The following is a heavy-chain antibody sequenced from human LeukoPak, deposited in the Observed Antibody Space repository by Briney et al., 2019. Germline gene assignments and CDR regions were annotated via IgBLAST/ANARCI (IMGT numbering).Heavy chain of an antibody. CDR3: ARDVDGDGWFDP. D-gene: IGHD4-17*01. CDR1: GFTFSSYE. V-gene: IGHV3-48*03. CDR2: ISSSGDTM. Sequence: PGGSLRLSCAASGFTFSSYEMNWVRQAPGKGLEWVSYISSSGDTMYYADSVKGRFSISRDNAKNSLYLQMNSLRAEDTAVYYCARDVDGDGWFDPWGQGTLVTVSS. J-gene: IGHJ5*02.